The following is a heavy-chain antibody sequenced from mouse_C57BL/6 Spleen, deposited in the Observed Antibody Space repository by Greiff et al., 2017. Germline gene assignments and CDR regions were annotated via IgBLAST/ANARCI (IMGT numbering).Heavy chain of an antibody. Sequence: EVKVVESGGGLVKPGGSLKLSCAASGFTFSDYGMHWVRQAPEKGLEWVAYISSGSSTIYYADTVKGRFTISRDNAKNTLFLQMTSLRSEDTAMYYCARGYDYDGYAMDYWGQGTSVTVSS. CDR1: GFTFSDYG. CDR2: ISSGSSTI. V-gene: IGHV5-17*01. J-gene: IGHJ4*01. CDR3: ARGYDYDGYAMDY. D-gene: IGHD2-4*01.